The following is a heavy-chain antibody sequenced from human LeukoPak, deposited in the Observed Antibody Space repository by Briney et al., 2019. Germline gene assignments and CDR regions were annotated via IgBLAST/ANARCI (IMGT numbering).Heavy chain of an antibody. J-gene: IGHJ4*02. CDR2: IKHDASER. CDR3: ATPTAGTWHFDY. D-gene: IGHD1-1*01. Sequence: GGSLRLSCAASGFTFSSYWMTWGRQAPGKGLEWVANIKHDASERYYVDSVKGRFTISRDNAKNSLYLQMNSLRAEDTAVYYCATPTAGTWHFDYWGQGTLVTVSS. V-gene: IGHV3-7*01. CDR1: GFTFSSYW.